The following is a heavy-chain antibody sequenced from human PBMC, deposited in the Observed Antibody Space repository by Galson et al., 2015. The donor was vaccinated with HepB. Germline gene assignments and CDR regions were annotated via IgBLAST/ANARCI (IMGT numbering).Heavy chain of an antibody. CDR2: ISSSGGTM. Sequence: SLRLSCAASGFTFNSYEINWVRQAPGKGLEWVSYISSSGGTMYYADSVKGRFTISRDNAKNSLYLQMNSLRDEDTAVYYCARGARGTGSGWVYYVDYWGQGTLVTVSS. CDR1: GFTFNSYE. V-gene: IGHV3-48*03. D-gene: IGHD6-19*01. J-gene: IGHJ4*02. CDR3: ARGARGTGSGWVYYVDY.